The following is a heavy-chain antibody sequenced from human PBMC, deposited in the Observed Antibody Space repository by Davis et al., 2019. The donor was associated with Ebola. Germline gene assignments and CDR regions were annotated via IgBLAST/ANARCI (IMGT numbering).Heavy chain of an antibody. V-gene: IGHV3-30-3*01. Sequence: GESLKISCAASGFTLSNYAMHWVRQAPGKGLEWVAVISYDGSNAYYADSVKGRFIISRDNSKNTLYLQMNSLRAEDTAVYYCARTYYYDDSGYRNAFDIWGQGTMVTISS. CDR3: ARTYYYDDSGYRNAFDI. CDR1: GFTLSNYA. D-gene: IGHD3-22*01. J-gene: IGHJ3*02. CDR2: ISYDGSNA.